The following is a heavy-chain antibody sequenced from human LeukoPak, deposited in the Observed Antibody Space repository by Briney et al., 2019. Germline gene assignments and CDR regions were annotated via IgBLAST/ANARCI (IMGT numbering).Heavy chain of an antibody. CDR2: IYYSGST. CDR3: AREVVVGATDY. J-gene: IGHJ4*02. CDR1: GGSISSGDYY. D-gene: IGHD1-26*01. Sequence: PSETLSPTCTVSGGSISSGDYYWSWIRQPPGKGLEWIGYIYYSGSTYYNPSLKSRVTISVDTSKNQFSLKLSSVTAADTAVYYCAREVVVGATDYWGQGTLVTVSS. V-gene: IGHV4-30-4*08.